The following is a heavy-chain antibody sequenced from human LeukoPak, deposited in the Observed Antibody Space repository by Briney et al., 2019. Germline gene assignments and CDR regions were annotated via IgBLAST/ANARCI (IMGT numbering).Heavy chain of an antibody. Sequence: GGSLRLSCAASGFTLSNYAMSWVRRAPGKGLEWVSGITTSGGRTYYADSVKGRFTISRDNSKNTLYLQMNSLRAEDTAVYYCANPLGELFFWGQGTLVTVSS. CDR3: ANPLGELFF. V-gene: IGHV3-23*01. CDR1: GFTLSNYA. CDR2: ITTSGGRT. D-gene: IGHD3-10*01. J-gene: IGHJ4*02.